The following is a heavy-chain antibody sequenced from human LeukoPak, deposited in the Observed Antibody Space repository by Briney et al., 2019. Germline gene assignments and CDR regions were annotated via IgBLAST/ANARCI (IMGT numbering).Heavy chain of an antibody. Sequence: PGGSLRLSCAATGFSFSNHAMSWVRQVAGKGLEWVSTINNSGSSTYYAGSVKGRFTISRDNSKNTLYLQMNGLRAEDTAVYYCAKAAFGGSGSYPDCWGQGTLATVPS. CDR2: INNSGSST. CDR3: AKAAFGGSGSYPDC. V-gene: IGHV3-23*01. CDR1: GFSFSNHA. J-gene: IGHJ4*02. D-gene: IGHD3-10*01.